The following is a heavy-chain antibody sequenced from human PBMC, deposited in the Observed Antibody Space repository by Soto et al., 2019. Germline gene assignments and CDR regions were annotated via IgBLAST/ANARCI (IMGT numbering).Heavy chain of an antibody. V-gene: IGHV3-23*04. D-gene: IGHD3-16*01. CDR2: YGGSGGST. J-gene: IGHJ6*03. CDR1: GFSFSTYG. CDR3: VKFRGRAYHYYYMAV. Sequence: DVQLVESGGGLAQRGGSLRLSCAASGFSFSTYGMTWVRQAPGKGLEWVSYGGSGGSTYYADSVKGRFTISRDNSKNTLYLQMNSLRAEDTAVYYCVKFRGRAYHYYYMAVWGNGTTVTVSS.